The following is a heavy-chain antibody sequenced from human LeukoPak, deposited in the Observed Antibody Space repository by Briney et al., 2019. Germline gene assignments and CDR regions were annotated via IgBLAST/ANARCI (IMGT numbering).Heavy chain of an antibody. CDR2: IYTSGST. D-gene: IGHD3-22*01. Sequence: SETLSLTCTVSGGSISSGSYYLSWIRQPAGKGLEWIGRIYTSGSTNYNPSLKSRVTISVDTSKNQFSLKLSSVTAADTAVYYCARGTDSSGYYSVAFDIWGQGTMVTVSS. CDR1: GGSISSGSYY. J-gene: IGHJ3*02. V-gene: IGHV4-61*02. CDR3: ARGTDSSGYYSVAFDI.